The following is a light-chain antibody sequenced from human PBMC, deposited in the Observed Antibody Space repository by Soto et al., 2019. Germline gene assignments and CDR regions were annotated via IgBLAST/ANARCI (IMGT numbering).Light chain of an antibody. V-gene: IGLV2-14*01. CDR3: SSYTDSSNYV. J-gene: IGLJ1*01. CDR1: SSDLAIYNY. Sequence: QAVVTQPASVSGSPGQSITISCTETSSDLAIYNYVSWYQQQPGKAPKLMIYQVTNRPSGVSNRFSGSRSGNTASLTISGLQAEDEADYYCSSYTDSSNYVFGTGTKLTVL. CDR2: QVT.